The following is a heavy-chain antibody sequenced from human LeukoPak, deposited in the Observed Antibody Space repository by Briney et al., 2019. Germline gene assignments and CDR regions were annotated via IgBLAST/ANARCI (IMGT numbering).Heavy chain of an antibody. J-gene: IGHJ6*02. V-gene: IGHV1-69*13. CDR3: ARGEDYYYGMDV. CDR1: GGTFSSYA. CDR2: IIPIFGTA. Sequence: ASVKVSCKAYGGTFSSYAISWVRQAPGQGLEWMGGIIPIFGTANYAQKFQGRVTITADESTSTAYMELSSLRSEDTAVYYCARGEDYYYGMDVWGQGTTVTVSS.